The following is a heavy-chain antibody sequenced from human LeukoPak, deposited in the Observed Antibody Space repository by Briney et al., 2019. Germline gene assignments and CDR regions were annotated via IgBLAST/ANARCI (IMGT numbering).Heavy chain of an antibody. J-gene: IGHJ4*02. D-gene: IGHD6-19*01. CDR1: GGSFSGYY. CDR3: ARTYSSGWYLTIDY. V-gene: IGHV4-34*01. Sequence: PSETLSLTCAVYGGSFSGYYWSWIRQPPGKGLEWIGEINHSGSTNYNPSLKSRVTISVDTSKNQFSLKLSSVTAADTAVYYCARTYSSGWYLTIDYWGQGTLVTVSS. CDR2: INHSGST.